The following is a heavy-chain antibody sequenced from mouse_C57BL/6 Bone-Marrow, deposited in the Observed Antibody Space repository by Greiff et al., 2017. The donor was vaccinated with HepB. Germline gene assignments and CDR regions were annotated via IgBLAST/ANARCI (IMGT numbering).Heavy chain of an antibody. Sequence: QVQLQQSGAELVKPGASVKMSCKASGYTFTSYWITWVKQRPGQGLEWIGDIYPGSGSTNYNEKFKSKATLTVDPSSSTAYMQLSSLTSEDSAVYYCAMRRYYGYFYYAMDYWGQGTSVTVSS. D-gene: IGHD2-2*01. V-gene: IGHV1-55*01. CDR3: AMRRYYGYFYYAMDY. CDR1: GYTFTSYW. CDR2: IYPGSGST. J-gene: IGHJ4*01.